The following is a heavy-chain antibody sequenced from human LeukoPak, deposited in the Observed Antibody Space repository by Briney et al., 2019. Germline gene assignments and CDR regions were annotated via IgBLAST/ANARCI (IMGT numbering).Heavy chain of an antibody. J-gene: IGHJ5*02. Sequence: GGSLRLSCAASGFTFSSYAMHWVRQAPGKGLEWVAVISYDGSNKYYADSVKGRFTISRDNSKNTLYLQMNSLRAEDTAVCYCAREAPLADILTGYHYNWFDPWGQGTLVTVSS. CDR1: GFTFSSYA. V-gene: IGHV3-30*04. D-gene: IGHD3-9*01. CDR3: AREAPLADILTGYHYNWFDP. CDR2: ISYDGSNK.